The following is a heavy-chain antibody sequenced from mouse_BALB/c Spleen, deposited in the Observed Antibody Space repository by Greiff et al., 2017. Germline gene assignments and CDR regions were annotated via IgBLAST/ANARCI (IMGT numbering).Heavy chain of an antibody. V-gene: IGHV1-9*01. CDR1: GYTFSSYW. J-gene: IGHJ4*01. D-gene: IGHD4-1*01. Sequence: VQLQQSGAELMKPGASVKISCKATGYTFSSYWIEWVKQRPGHGLEWIGEILPGSGSTNYNGKFKGKATLTADKSSSTAYMQLSSLTSEDSAVYFCARSAGGYYAMDYWGQGTSVTVSS. CDR2: ILPGSGST. CDR3: ARSAGGYYAMDY.